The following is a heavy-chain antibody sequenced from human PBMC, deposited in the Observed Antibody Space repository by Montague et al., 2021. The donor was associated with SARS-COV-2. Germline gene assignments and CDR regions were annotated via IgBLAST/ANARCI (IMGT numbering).Heavy chain of an antibody. J-gene: IGHJ6*02. D-gene: IGHD3-10*01. CDR3: ARGRRILLWFGELFPGGDYYGMDV. Sequence: SETLSLTCTVSGGPISSYYWSWIRQPPGKGLEWIGYIYYSGSTNXXPSLKSRVTISVDTSKNQFSPKLSSVTAADTAVYYCARGRRILLWFGELFPGGDYYGMDVWGQGTTVTVSS. CDR1: GGPISSYY. V-gene: IGHV4-59*12. CDR2: IYYSGST.